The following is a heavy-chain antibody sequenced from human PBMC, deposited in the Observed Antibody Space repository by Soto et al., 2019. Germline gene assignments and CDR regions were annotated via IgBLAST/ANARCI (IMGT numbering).Heavy chain of an antibody. CDR1: GGSISSYY. CDR3: ARRSAQVTMIRGVTFYMDV. CDR2: IYYSGST. V-gene: IGHV4-59*08. J-gene: IGHJ6*03. D-gene: IGHD3-10*01. Sequence: SETLSLTCSVSGGSISSYYWSWIRQPPGKGLECIGYIYYSGSTNYNPSIKSRVTISVDTSKNQFSLKLSSVTAADTAIYYCARRSAQVTMIRGVTFYMDVWGKGTTVTVSS.